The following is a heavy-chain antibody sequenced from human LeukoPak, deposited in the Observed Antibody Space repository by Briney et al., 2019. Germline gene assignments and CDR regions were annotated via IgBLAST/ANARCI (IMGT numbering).Heavy chain of an antibody. CDR3: ARHSRRKFDS. J-gene: IGHJ4*02. CDR1: GGSISSDY. V-gene: IGHV4-59*08. Sequence: SETLSLTCTVSGGSISSDYWSWIRQPPGKGLEWIGYMYYSGSTNYNPSLKSRVTISLDTSKNEFSLKLSSVTAADTAVYYRARHSRRKFDSWGQGTLVTASS. D-gene: IGHD5-24*01. CDR2: MYYSGST.